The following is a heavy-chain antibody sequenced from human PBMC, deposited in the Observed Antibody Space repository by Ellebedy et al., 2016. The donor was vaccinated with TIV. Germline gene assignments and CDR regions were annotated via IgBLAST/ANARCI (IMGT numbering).Heavy chain of an antibody. V-gene: IGHV4-34*01. D-gene: IGHD3-10*01. CDR2: INHSGNT. J-gene: IGHJ4*02. CDR3: ARQTGLWFGELFTLDY. CDR1: GGSFSGYY. Sequence: MPSETLSLTCAVYGGSFSGYYWSWIRQPPGKGLEWIGEINHSGNTNYNPSLKSRVTISVDTSKKQFSLKLTSVTAADTAVYYCARQTGLWFGELFTLDYWGQGTLVTVSS.